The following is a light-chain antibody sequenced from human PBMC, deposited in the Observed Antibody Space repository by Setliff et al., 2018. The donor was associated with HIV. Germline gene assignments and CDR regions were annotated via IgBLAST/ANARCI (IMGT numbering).Light chain of an antibody. Sequence: QPVLTQPPSASGTPGQRVTISCSGSISNIGSNTINWYQRLPGTAPKLLIYSNFQRPSGVPDRFSASKSGTSASLAISGLQSDDEADYYCAAWDDSLNGDVFGTGTKVTVL. CDR3: AAWDDSLNGDV. J-gene: IGLJ1*01. V-gene: IGLV1-44*01. CDR1: ISNIGSNT. CDR2: SNF.